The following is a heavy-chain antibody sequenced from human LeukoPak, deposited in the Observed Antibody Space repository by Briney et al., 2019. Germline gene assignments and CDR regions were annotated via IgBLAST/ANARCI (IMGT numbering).Heavy chain of an antibody. CDR1: GGSISSSNW. CDR3: ASAGHDGIGYKVC. J-gene: IGHJ4*02. D-gene: IGHD3-22*01. CDR2: IYHSGSA. Sequence: SGTLSLTCAVSGGSISSSNWWSWVRQPPGKGLEWIGEIYHSGSANYSPSLKSRVTISVGKSKNQFSLRLSSVTAADTAVYYCASAGHDGIGYKVCWGQGTLVTVSS. V-gene: IGHV4-4*02.